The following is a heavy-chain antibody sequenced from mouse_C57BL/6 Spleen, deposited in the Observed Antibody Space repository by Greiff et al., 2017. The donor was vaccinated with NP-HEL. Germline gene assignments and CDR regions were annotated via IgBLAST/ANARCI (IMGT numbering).Heavy chain of an antibody. CDR3: ASSNCSWFAY. J-gene: IGHJ3*01. V-gene: IGHV5-6*01. CDR2: ISSGGSYT. Sequence: EVQRVESGGDLVKPGGSLKLSCAASGFTFSSYGMSWVHQTPDKRLEWVATISSGGSYTYYPDSVKGRFTISRDNAKNTLYLQMSSLKSEDTAMYYCASSNCSWFAYWGQGTLVTVSA. D-gene: IGHD4-1*01. CDR1: GFTFSSYG.